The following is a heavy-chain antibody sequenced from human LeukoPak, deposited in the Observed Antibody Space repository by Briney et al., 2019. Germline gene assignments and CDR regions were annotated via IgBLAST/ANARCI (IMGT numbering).Heavy chain of an antibody. CDR1: GYTFTSYG. J-gene: IGHJ4*02. D-gene: IGHD6-19*01. CDR3: ARGLAVAVPYYFDY. CDR2: ISAYNGNT. Sequence: ASVKVSCKASGYTFTSYGISWVRQAPGQGLEWMGWISAYNGNTNYAQKLQGRVTMTTDTSTSTAYMELRSLRSDDTAMYYCARGLAVAVPYYFDYWGQGTLVTVSS. V-gene: IGHV1-18*01.